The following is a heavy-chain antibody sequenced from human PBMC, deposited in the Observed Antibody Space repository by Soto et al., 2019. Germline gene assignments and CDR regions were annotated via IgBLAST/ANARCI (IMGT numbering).Heavy chain of an antibody. J-gene: IGHJ6*02. Sequence: SVKVSCKASGGTFSSYAISWVRQAPGQGLEWMGGIIPIFGTANYAQKFQGRVTITADKSTSTAYMELSSLRSEDTAVYYCARDQPFCSGGSCDTYYYGMDVWGQGTTVTVSS. V-gene: IGHV1-69*06. CDR1: GGTFSSYA. CDR2: IIPIFGTA. CDR3: ARDQPFCSGGSCDTYYYGMDV. D-gene: IGHD2-15*01.